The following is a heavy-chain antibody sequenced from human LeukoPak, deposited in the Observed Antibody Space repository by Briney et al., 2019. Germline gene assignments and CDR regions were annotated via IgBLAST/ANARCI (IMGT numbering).Heavy chain of an antibody. CDR1: GGSISSSSAY. Sequence: NPSETLSLTCTVSGGSISSSSAYRGWIRQPPGKGLKWIGSIYYSKNTYYNPSLKSRVTISADTSKNQFSLTLGSVSATDTAVYYCVSPRGFSYGYFDYWGQGTLITVSS. J-gene: IGHJ4*02. CDR2: IYYSKNT. D-gene: IGHD5-18*01. CDR3: VSPRGFSYGYFDY. V-gene: IGHV4-39*01.